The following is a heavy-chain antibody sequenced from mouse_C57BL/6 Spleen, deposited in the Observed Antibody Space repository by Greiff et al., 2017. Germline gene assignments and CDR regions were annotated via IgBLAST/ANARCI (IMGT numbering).Heavy chain of an antibody. Sequence: VQLQQPGAELVKPGASVKLSCKASGYTFTSYWMHWVKQRPGQGLEWIGMIHPNSGSTNYNEKFKSKATLTVDKSSSTSYMQLSSLTSEDSAVYYCARDPYDGSSFAYWGQGTLVTVSA. CDR2: IHPNSGST. CDR3: ARDPYDGSSFAY. V-gene: IGHV1-64*01. D-gene: IGHD1-1*01. CDR1: GYTFTSYW. J-gene: IGHJ3*01.